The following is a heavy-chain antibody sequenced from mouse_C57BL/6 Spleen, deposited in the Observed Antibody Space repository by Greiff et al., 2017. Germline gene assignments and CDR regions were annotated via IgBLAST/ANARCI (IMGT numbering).Heavy chain of an antibody. CDR2: IYPSDSET. V-gene: IGHV1-61*01. CDR3: ARGYYAPFDY. Sequence: QVQLQQPGAELVRPGSSVKLSCKASGYTFTSYWMDWVKQRPGQGLEWIGNIYPSDSETHYNQKFMDKATLTVDKSSSTAYMQLSSLTSEDSAVYYCARGYYAPFDYWGQGTTLTVSS. CDR1: GYTFTSYW. J-gene: IGHJ2*01. D-gene: IGHD1-1*01.